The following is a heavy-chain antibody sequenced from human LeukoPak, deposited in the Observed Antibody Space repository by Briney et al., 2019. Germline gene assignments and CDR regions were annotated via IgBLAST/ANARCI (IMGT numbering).Heavy chain of an antibody. V-gene: IGHV1-18*01. CDR3: AREIEQQLVPPVSYGMDV. Sequence: ASVKVSCKASGYTFTRYGISWVRQAPGQGLEWMGWISAYNGNTNYAQMLQGRVTMTTDTSTSTAYMELRSLRSDDTAVYYCAREIEQQLVPPVSYGMDVWGQGTTVTVSS. CDR1: GYTFTRYG. CDR2: ISAYNGNT. D-gene: IGHD6-13*01. J-gene: IGHJ6*02.